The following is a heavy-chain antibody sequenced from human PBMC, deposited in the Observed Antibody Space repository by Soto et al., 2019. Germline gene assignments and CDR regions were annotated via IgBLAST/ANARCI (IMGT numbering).Heavy chain of an antibody. Sequence: QPGGSLRLSCAASGFTFSSYAMHWVRQAPGKWLEWVAVISYDGSNKYYADSVKGRFTISRDNSKNTLYLQMNSLRAEDTAVYYCARDMVDYYDSSGPSYFDYWGQGTLVTVSS. CDR1: GFTFSSYA. J-gene: IGHJ4*02. V-gene: IGHV3-30-3*01. CDR3: ARDMVDYYDSSGPSYFDY. CDR2: ISYDGSNK. D-gene: IGHD3-22*01.